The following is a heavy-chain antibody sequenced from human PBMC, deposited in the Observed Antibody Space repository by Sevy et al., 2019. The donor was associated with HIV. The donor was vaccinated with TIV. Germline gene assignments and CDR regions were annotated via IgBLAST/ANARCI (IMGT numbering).Heavy chain of an antibody. V-gene: IGHV1-69*13. D-gene: IGHD2-15*01. CDR1: GGTFSSDA. CDR3: GRGRCLSGGNDYYYYYGMDV. CDR2: IIPMFGTA. J-gene: IGHJ6*02. Sequence: ASVKVSCKASGGTFSSDAISWVRQAPGQGLEWMGGIIPMFGTANYAQKFQRRVTITADESTSTAYMDLSSLGSEDTAVYYCGRGRCLSGGNDYYYYYGMDVWCQGTTVTVSS.